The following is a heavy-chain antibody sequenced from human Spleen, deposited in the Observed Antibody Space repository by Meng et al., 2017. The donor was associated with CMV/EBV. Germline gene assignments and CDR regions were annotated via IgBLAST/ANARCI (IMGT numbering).Heavy chain of an antibody. D-gene: IGHD3-3*01. V-gene: IGHV4-39*07. J-gene: IGHJ6*02. CDR1: GDSISGSYYY. CDR3: ARERAPYHDFWSGIYNNDYYGLDI. Sequence: GSLRLSCTVSGDSISGSYYYWGWIRQPPGKGLEWIGSLSSSGTTHYNSSLKSRVTMSVDSSKNQFSLNLSSVTAADTALYYCARERAPYHDFWSGIYNNDYYGLDIWGQGTAVTVSS. CDR2: LSSSGTT.